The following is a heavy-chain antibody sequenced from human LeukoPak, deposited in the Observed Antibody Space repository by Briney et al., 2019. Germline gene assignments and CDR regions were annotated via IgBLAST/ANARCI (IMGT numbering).Heavy chain of an antibody. CDR3: ARGGVRGYSGYDFDF. J-gene: IGHJ4*02. CDR2: INYSGST. Sequence: PSETLSLTCTVSGGSISSYYWSWIRQPPGKGLEWIGFINYSGSTNYNPSLKSRVTISLDTSRNQFSLKLNSVTAADTAIYYCARGGVRGYSGYDFDFWGQGILVTVSS. V-gene: IGHV4-59*01. D-gene: IGHD5-12*01. CDR1: GGSISSYY.